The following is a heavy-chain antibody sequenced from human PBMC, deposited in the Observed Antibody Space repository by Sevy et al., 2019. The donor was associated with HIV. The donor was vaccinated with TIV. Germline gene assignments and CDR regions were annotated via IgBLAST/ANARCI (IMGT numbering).Heavy chain of an antibody. CDR2: MWYDGNKN. CDR3: ARGPSLIVAGAAGYLDY. J-gene: IGHJ4*02. V-gene: IGHV3-33*08. CDR1: GFTFSNFG. D-gene: IGHD2-21*01. Sequence: GGSLRLSCTASGFTFSNFGIHWVRQAPGKGLEWVTLMWYDGNKNYYADSVKGRFTISRDTSKNTVYLQMNNLRAEDTAVYYCARGPSLIVAGAAGYLDYWGQGTLVTVSS.